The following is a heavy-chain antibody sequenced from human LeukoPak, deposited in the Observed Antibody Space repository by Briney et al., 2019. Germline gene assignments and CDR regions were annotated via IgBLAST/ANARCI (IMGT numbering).Heavy chain of an antibody. CDR3: ARVSYYYYGMDV. CDR2: INSDGSST. Sequence: GSLRLSCAASGFTFSNYWMHWVRQAPGKGLVWVSRINSDGSSTSYADSVKGRFTISRDNAKNTLYLQMNSLRAEGTAVYYCARVSYYYYGMDVWGQGTTVTVSS. CDR1: GFTFSNYW. J-gene: IGHJ6*02. V-gene: IGHV3-74*01.